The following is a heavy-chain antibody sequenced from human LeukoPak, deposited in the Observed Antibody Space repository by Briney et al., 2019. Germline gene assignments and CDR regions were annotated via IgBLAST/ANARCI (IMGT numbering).Heavy chain of an antibody. CDR1: GFTVSSNY. D-gene: IGHD6-19*01. CDR2: IYSGGST. CDR3: ARGPGYSSGWVDY. Sequence: GGSLRLSCAASGFTVSSNYMSWVRQAPGKGLEWVSVIYSGGSTYYADSVKGRFTISRDNSKNTLYLQMNSLRAEDTAVYYCARGPGYSSGWVDYWGQGTLVTVSS. V-gene: IGHV3-66*01. J-gene: IGHJ4*02.